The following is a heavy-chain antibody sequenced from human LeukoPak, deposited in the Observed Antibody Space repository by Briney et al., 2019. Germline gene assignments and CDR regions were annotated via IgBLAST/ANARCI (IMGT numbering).Heavy chain of an antibody. CDR3: ARDDCSSISCYHNWFDP. V-gene: IGHV3-30*04. CDR1: GFTFSSYA. Sequence: GGSLRLSCAASGFTFSSYAMHWVRQAPGKGLEWVAVISYDGSNKYYADSVKGRFTISRDNSKNTLYLQMNSLRAEDTAVYYCARDDCSSISCYHNWFDPWGQGTLVTVSS. D-gene: IGHD2-2*01. J-gene: IGHJ5*02. CDR2: ISYDGSNK.